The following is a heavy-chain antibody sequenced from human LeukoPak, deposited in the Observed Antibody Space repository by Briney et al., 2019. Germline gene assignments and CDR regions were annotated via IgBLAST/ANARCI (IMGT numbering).Heavy chain of an antibody. CDR2: IRSKANSYAT. D-gene: IGHD3-22*01. CDR1: GFTFSGSA. J-gene: IGHJ4*02. Sequence: GGSLRLSCAASGFTFSGSAMQWVRQASGKGLEWVGRIRSKANSYATAYAASVKGMFTISRDDSKNTAYLQMNSLKTEDTAVYYCISSSGEKDPDYWGQGTLVTVSS. CDR3: ISSSGEKDPDY. V-gene: IGHV3-73*01.